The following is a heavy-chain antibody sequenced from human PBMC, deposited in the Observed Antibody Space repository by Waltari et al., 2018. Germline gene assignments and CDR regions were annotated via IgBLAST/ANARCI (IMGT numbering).Heavy chain of an antibody. CDR1: GYSISSGYY. CDR2: IYHSGST. V-gene: IGHV4-38-2*01. J-gene: IGHJ3*02. D-gene: IGHD3-10*02. CDR3: ARGGKMFSDAFDI. Sequence: QVQLQESGPGLVKPSETLSLTCAVSGYSISSGYYWGWIRQPPGKGLEWIGSIYHSGSTYYNPSLKSRVTISVDTSKNQFSLKLSSVTAADTAVYYCARGGKMFSDAFDIWGQETMVTVSS.